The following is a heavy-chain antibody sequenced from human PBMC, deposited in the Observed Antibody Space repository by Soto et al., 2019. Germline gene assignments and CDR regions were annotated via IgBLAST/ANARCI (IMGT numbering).Heavy chain of an antibody. D-gene: IGHD6-13*01. V-gene: IGHV1-18*01. CDR2: ISAYNGNT. CDR1: GYTFTSYG. CDR3: ARDRVRGAAAPPPGY. Sequence: GASVKVSCKASGYTFTSYGISWVRQAPGQGLEWMGWISAYNGNTNYAQKLQGRVTMTTDTSTSTAYMELRSLRSDDTAVYYCARDRVRGAAAPPPGYWGQGTLVTVSS. J-gene: IGHJ4*02.